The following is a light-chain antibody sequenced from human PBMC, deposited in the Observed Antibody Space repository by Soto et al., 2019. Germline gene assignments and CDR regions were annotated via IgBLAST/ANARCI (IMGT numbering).Light chain of an antibody. CDR3: QLYSTYPGT. Sequence: DIQMTQSPSTLSASVGDRVTITCRASQSISSWLAWYQQKPGEAPKLLIFDVSSLESGVPSRFSGSGSGTEFTLTISSLQPDDFATFYCQLYSTYPGTFGQGTKVEIK. V-gene: IGKV1-5*01. CDR1: QSISSW. CDR2: DVS. J-gene: IGKJ1*01.